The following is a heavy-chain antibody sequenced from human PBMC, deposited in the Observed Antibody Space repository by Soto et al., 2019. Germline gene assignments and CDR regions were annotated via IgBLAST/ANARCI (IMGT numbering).Heavy chain of an antibody. CDR2: LSGPGDT. V-gene: IGHV3-23*01. Sequence: PGGSLRLSCAASGFTFTNYAMSWVRQAPGKGLEWVSGLSGPGDTYYADSVKGRFTISRDNSKNTLYLQMSSLRAEDTAVYYCARVSLGASTITDYYYYGMDVWGQGTTVTVSS. D-gene: IGHD1-26*01. CDR3: ARVSLGASTITDYYYYGMDV. CDR1: GFTFTNYA. J-gene: IGHJ6*02.